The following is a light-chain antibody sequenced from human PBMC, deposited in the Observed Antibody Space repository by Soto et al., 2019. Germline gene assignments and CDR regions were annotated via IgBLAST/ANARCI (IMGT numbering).Light chain of an antibody. V-gene: IGKV1-39*01. CDR1: QSISSY. CDR3: QQSYSTSWT. J-gene: IGKJ1*01. Sequence: DILMTQSPSSLSASVGDRVTITCRASQSISSYLNWYQQKPGKAPKLLIYAASSLQSGVPSRFSGSGSGTDFTLTISSLQPEDFATYYCQQSYSTSWTFGQGTKGEIK. CDR2: AAS.